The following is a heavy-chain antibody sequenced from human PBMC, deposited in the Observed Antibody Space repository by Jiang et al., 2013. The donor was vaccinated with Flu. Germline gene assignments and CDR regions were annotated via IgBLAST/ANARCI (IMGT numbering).Heavy chain of an antibody. J-gene: IGHJ4*02. CDR2: ISAYNGNT. CDR1: GYTFTSYG. V-gene: IGHV1-18*01. CDR3: ARDSDSSGWPHSGY. Sequence: GAEVKKPGSSVKVSCKASGYTFTSYGISWVRQAPGQGLEWMGWISAYNGNTNYAQKLQGRVTMTTDTSTSTAYMELRSLRSDDTAVYYCARDSDSSGWPHSGYWGQGTLVTVSS. D-gene: IGHD6-19*01.